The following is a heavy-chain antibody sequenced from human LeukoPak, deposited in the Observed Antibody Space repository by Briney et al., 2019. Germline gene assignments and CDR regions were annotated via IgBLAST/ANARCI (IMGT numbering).Heavy chain of an antibody. V-gene: IGHV3-21*01. CDR2: ISSSSSYI. Sequence: GGSLRLSCAASGFTFSSYSMNWVRQAPGKGLEWVPSISSSSSYIYYAHSVKGRFTISRDNAKNSLYLQMNSMRAEDTDVYYCARERGYCSGGSCKNGARYYYYGMDVWGQGTTVTVSS. CDR1: GFTFSSYS. CDR3: ARERGYCSGGSCKNGARYYYYGMDV. J-gene: IGHJ6*02. D-gene: IGHD2-15*01.